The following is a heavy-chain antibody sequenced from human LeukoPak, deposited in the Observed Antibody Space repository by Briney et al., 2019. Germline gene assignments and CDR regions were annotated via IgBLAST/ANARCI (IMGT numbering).Heavy chain of an antibody. CDR1: GGTFSSYA. CDR3: ARGQGRGYSYDTFDY. V-gene: IGHV1-69*01. Sequence: SVKVSCKASGGTFSSYAISWVRQAPGQGLEWMGGVIPIFGTANYAQKFQGRVTITADEPTSTAYMELSSLRSEDTAVYYCARGQGRGYSYDTFDYWGQGTLVTVSS. CDR2: VIPIFGTA. J-gene: IGHJ4*02. D-gene: IGHD5-18*01.